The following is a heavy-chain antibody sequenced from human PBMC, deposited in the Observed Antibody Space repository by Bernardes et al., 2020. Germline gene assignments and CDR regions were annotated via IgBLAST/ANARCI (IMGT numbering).Heavy chain of an antibody. CDR1: GGSISSGGYY. J-gene: IGHJ4*02. CDR3: ARDPSSGWFGGFDY. Sequence: SETLSLTCTVSGGSISSGGYYWSWIRQHPGKGLEWIGYIYYSGSTYYNPSLKSRVTISVDTSKNQFSLKLSSVTAADTAVYYCARDPSSGWFGGFDYWGQGTLVTVSS. CDR2: IYYSGST. V-gene: IGHV4-31*03. D-gene: IGHD6-19*01.